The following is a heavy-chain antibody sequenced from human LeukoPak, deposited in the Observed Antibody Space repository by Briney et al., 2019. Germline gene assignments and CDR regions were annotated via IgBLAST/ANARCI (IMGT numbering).Heavy chain of an antibody. CDR2: ISGGGGST. D-gene: IGHD3-16*01. CDR1: GFTFSSYA. J-gene: IGHJ4*02. CDR3: AKENEVGLSSYYFDY. Sequence: GGSLRLSCAASGFTFSSYAMSWVRQAPGKGLEWVSDISGGGGSTYYADSVKGRFTITRDKSKNTLYLQMNSLGAEDTAVYYCAKENEVGLSSYYFDYWGQGTLVTVSS. V-gene: IGHV3-23*01.